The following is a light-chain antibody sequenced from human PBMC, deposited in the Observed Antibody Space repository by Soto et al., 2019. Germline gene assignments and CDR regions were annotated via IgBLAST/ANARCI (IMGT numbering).Light chain of an antibody. CDR2: GAS. CDR3: QQYSDWPLT. V-gene: IGKV3D-15*01. Sequence: EIVMTQSPATLSVSLGEGATLSCRASHSVISNLAWYQQKPGQSPRLLIFGASTRATGTPARFSGSGSEAEFTLTISSLQSEDFAVYYCQQYSDWPLTFGGGTKVDIK. J-gene: IGKJ4*01. CDR1: HSVISN.